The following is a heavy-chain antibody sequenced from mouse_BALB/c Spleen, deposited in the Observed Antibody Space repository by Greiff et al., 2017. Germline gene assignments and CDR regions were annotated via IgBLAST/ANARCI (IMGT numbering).Heavy chain of an antibody. V-gene: IGHV5-6-5*01. J-gene: IGHJ3*01. D-gene: IGHD1-1*01. CDR1: GFTFSSYA. CDR3: ANYYYGTWFAY. CDR2: ISSGGST. Sequence: EVQGVESGGGLVKPGGSLKLSCAASGFTFSSYAMSWVRQTPEKRLEWVASISSGGSTYYPDSVKGRFTISRDNARNILYLQMSSLRSEDTAMYYCANYYYGTWFAYWGQGTLVTVSA.